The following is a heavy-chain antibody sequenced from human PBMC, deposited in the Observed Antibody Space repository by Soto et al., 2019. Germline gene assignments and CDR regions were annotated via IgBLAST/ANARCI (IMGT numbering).Heavy chain of an antibody. CDR3: AREQYDGSGPDF. D-gene: IGHD3-22*01. CDR1: GFTFSSYA. CDR2: ISGSSGST. Sequence: GGSLRLSCAASGFTFSSYAMSWVRQAPGKGLEWVSAISGSSGSTYYADSVKGRFTISRDNSKNTLYLQMDSLRAEDTSVYYCAREQYDGSGPDFWGQGTQVTVSS. V-gene: IGHV3-23*01. J-gene: IGHJ4*02.